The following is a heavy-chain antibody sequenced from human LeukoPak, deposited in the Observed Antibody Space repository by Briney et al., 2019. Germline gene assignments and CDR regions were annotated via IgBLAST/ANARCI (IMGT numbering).Heavy chain of an antibody. D-gene: IGHD5-24*01. Sequence: GASLKVSCKASGCTFTASYIHWVRQAPGQGLEWMGWINPNSGATNYAQKFQGRVTMTRDTSISTAYMELSRLRSDDTAVYYCAREEMATDDDYYGMDVWGQGTTVTVSS. V-gene: IGHV1-2*02. J-gene: IGHJ6*02. CDR3: AREEMATDDDYYGMDV. CDR1: GCTFTASY. CDR2: INPNSGAT.